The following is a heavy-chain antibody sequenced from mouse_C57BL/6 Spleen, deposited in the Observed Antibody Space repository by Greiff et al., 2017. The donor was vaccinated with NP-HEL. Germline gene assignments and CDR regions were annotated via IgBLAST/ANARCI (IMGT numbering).Heavy chain of an antibody. Sequence: QVQLQQSGAELVRPGASVTLSCKASGYTFTDYEMHWVKQTPVHGLEWIGAIDPETGGTAYNQKFKGKAILTADKSSSTAYMELRSLTSEDSAVYYCTRDGASWDDYWGQGTTLTVSS. CDR1: GYTFTDYE. V-gene: IGHV1-15*01. CDR2: IDPETGGT. D-gene: IGHD4-1*01. CDR3: TRDGASWDDY. J-gene: IGHJ2*01.